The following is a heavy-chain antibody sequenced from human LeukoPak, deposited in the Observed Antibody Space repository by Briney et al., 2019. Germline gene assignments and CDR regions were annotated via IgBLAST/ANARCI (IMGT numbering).Heavy chain of an antibody. J-gene: IGHJ4*02. CDR2: VHHSGST. CDR3: ARGPPYMTAWSRVDY. Sequence: SETLSLTCAVSGYSISSGYYWGWIRQPPGKGLEWIGIVHHSGSTYYNPSLKSRVTISADTSKNQFSLNLSSVTAADTAVYYCARGPPYMTAWSRVDYWGQGTLVTVSS. D-gene: IGHD1-1*01. CDR1: GYSISSGYY. V-gene: IGHV4-38-2*01.